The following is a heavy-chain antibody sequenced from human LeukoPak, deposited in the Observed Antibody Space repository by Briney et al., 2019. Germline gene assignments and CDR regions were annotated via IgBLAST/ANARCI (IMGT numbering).Heavy chain of an antibody. D-gene: IGHD4-17*01. V-gene: IGHV4-4*07. Sequence: NPSETLSLTCTVSGGSISSYYWSWIRQPAGKGLEWIGRIYTSGSTNYNPSLKSRVTMSVGTSKNQFSLKLSSVTAADTAVYYCARDGWLGDPSRFDYWGQGTLVTVSP. J-gene: IGHJ4*02. CDR2: IYTSGST. CDR1: GGSISSYY. CDR3: ARDGWLGDPSRFDY.